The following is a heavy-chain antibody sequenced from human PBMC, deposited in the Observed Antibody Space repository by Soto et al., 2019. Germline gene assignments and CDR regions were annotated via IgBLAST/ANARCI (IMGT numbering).Heavy chain of an antibody. CDR2: IYKSTTT. D-gene: IGHD2-15*01. V-gene: IGHV4-30-4*01. J-gene: IGHJ5*01. Sequence: SETLSLTCSVSGDSISTVDYFWAWIRQPPGQALEYIGYIYKSTTTYYNPSFESRVAIPLDTSKSQFSLTVTSVTAADTAVYFCARGRYCLTGRCFPNWFDSWGQGTRVTVSS. CDR1: GDSISTVDYF. CDR3: ARGRYCLTGRCFPNWFDS.